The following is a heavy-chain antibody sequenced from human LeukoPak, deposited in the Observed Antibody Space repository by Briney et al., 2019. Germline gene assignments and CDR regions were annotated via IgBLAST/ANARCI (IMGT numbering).Heavy chain of an antibody. Sequence: ASVKVSCKASGYTFTSYDINWVRQATGRGLEWMGWMNPNSGNTGYAQKFQGRVTMTRNTSISTAYMELSSLRSEDTAVHYCARVDCSSTSCYDGYWGQGTLVTVSS. CDR2: MNPNSGNT. D-gene: IGHD2-2*01. V-gene: IGHV1-8*01. CDR1: GYTFTSYD. CDR3: ARVDCSSTSCYDGY. J-gene: IGHJ4*02.